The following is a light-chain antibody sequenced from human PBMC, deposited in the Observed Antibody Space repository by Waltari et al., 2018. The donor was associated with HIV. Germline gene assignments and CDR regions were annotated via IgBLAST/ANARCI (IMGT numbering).Light chain of an antibody. CDR2: EVT. V-gene: IGLV2-8*01. J-gene: IGLJ2*01. CDR1: SSDVGGYNF. Sequence: QSALTQPPSASGSPGQSVTISCTGTSSDVGGYNFVSWYQQHPGKVPKLMIYEVTEGPSGVPDRFSCSKSGNTASLTVSGLQAEDEADYYCSSYAGSNNLIFGGGTRLTVL. CDR3: SSYAGSNNLI.